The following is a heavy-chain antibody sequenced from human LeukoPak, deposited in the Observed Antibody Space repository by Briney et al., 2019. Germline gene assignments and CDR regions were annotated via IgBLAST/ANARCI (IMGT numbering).Heavy chain of an antibody. V-gene: IGHV5-51*01. CDR2: IYPGDSDT. J-gene: IGHJ5*02. CDR1: GYSFTSYW. CDR3: ARSNTAMVNNWFDP. D-gene: IGHD5-18*01. Sequence: GESLQISCKGSGYSFTSYWVGWVRQMPGKGLEWMGIIYPGDSDTRYSPSFQGQVTISADKSISTAYLQWSSLKASDTAMYYCARSNTAMVNNWFDPWGQGALVTVSS.